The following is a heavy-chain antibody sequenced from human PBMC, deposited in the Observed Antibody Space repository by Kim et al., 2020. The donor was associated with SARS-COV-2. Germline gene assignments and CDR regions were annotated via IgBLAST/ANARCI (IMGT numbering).Heavy chain of an antibody. J-gene: IGHJ4*02. D-gene: IGHD3-10*01. V-gene: IGHV3-15*01. CDR2: IKSKTDGGTT. CDR1: GFTFSNAW. CDR3: TTLHYYGSHTYNY. Sequence: GRSLRLSCAASGFTFSNAWMSWVRQAPGKGLEWVGRIKSKTDGGTTDYAAPVKGTFTISRDDSKDTLYLQVNSLKTEDTAVYYCTTLHYYGSHTYNYWGQGTLGTVSS.